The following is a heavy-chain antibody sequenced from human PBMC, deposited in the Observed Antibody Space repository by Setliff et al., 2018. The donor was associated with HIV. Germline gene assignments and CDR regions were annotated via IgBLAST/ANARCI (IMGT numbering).Heavy chain of an antibody. CDR1: GGSISNSRYY. D-gene: IGHD2-2*01. CDR3: ARGVTSPFATGI. Sequence: SETLSLTCTVSGGSISNSRYYWSWIRQPPGKGLEWIGSIYYSGSTYYNPSLKSRVTISVDTSKNQFSLKLSSVTAADAAVYYCARGVTSPFATGIWGHGTLVTVSS. V-gene: IGHV4-39*01. CDR2: IYYSGST. J-gene: IGHJ4*01.